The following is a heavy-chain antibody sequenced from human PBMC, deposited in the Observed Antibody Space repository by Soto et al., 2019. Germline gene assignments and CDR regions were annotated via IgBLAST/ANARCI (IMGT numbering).Heavy chain of an antibody. J-gene: IGHJ2*01. CDR1: GGSISSSKW. Sequence: QMQLQESGPGLVKPSGTLSLTCGVSGGSISSSKWWTWVRQPPGKGPEWIGEIYHSGSTNYNPSLPSRVTISSDKSNNQFSLTLTSVTAADTAVYYCASQDYSSSTDASFLVNGYFDLWGRGILVTVSS. CDR2: IYHSGST. D-gene: IGHD6-6*01. CDR3: ASQDYSSSTDASFLVNGYFDL. V-gene: IGHV4-4*02.